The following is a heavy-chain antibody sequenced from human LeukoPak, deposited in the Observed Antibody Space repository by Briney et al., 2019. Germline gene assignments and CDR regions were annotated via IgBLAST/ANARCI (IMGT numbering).Heavy chain of an antibody. J-gene: IGHJ4*02. CDR2: ISAYNGNT. CDR3: ARVGITMIVVVTLDY. D-gene: IGHD3-22*01. CDR1: GGTFSSYA. V-gene: IGHV1-18*01. Sequence: ASVKVSCKASGGTFSSYAISWVRQAPGQGLEWMGWISAYNGNTNYAQKLQGRVTMTADTSTSTAYMELRSLRSDDTAVYYCARVGITMIVVVTLDYWGQGTLVTVSS.